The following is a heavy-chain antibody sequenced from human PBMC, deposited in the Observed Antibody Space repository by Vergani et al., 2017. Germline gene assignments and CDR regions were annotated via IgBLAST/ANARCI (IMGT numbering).Heavy chain of an antibody. CDR1: GFTFSSYA. D-gene: IGHD6-13*01. CDR2: ISGHDHRT. Sequence: EVQLLESGGGLVQPGGSLRLSCAASGFTFSSYAMSWVRQAPGKGLEWVSGISGHDHRTLYADSVKGRFIISRDDSKNTLYLQMNSLRAEDTALYYCVKDIAASGNYWYFDLWGRGTLVTVSS. CDR3: VKDIAASGNYWYFDL. J-gene: IGHJ2*01. V-gene: IGHV3-23*01.